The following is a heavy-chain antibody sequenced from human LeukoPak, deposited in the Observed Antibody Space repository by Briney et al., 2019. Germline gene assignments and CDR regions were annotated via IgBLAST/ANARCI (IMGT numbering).Heavy chain of an antibody. CDR3: AKTTHYGSGSYAGYYYYMDV. Sequence: GGSLRLSCAASGFTFSSYGMHWVRQAPGKGLEWVAVIWYDGSNKYYADSVKGRFTISRDNSKNTLYLQMNSLRAEDTAVYYCAKTTHYGSGSYAGYYYYMDVWGKGNTLTVSS. V-gene: IGHV3-33*06. CDR1: GFTFSSYG. D-gene: IGHD3-10*01. J-gene: IGHJ6*03. CDR2: IWYDGSNK.